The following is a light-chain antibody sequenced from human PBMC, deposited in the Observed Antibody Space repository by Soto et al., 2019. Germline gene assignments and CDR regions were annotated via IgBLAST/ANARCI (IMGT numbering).Light chain of an antibody. CDR3: QQYNSYPFT. Sequence: DIQMTQSPSTLSASVGDRVTITCRASQSISSWLAWYQQKSGKAPKLLIYKASSLESGVPSRFSGSGSGTEFTLTISSLQPDDFATYYCQQYNSYPFTFGGGTKVDIK. CDR1: QSISSW. J-gene: IGKJ4*01. V-gene: IGKV1-5*03. CDR2: KAS.